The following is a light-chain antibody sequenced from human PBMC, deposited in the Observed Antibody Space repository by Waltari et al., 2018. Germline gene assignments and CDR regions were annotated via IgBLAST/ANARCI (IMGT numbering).Light chain of an antibody. Sequence: VLTQSPGTLSLSPGERATLFCRASQSISRYLVWYQQRPGQAPRLLIYGASIRAAGSPDRFSGSGSGTDFTLSISRLEPEDFAVYYCQNHERLPATFGQGTRVEIK. CDR3: QNHERLPAT. CDR2: GAS. V-gene: IGKV3-20*01. J-gene: IGKJ1*01. CDR1: QSISRY.